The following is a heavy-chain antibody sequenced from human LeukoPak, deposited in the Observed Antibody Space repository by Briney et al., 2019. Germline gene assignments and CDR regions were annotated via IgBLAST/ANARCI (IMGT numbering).Heavy chain of an antibody. CDR2: INPSGGST. Sequence: ASVKVSCKASGYTFTSYYMHWVRQAPGQGLEWMGIINPSGGSTSYAQKFQGRVTMTRDMSTSTVYMELSSLRSEDTAVYYCARATRAARHFDYWGQGTLVTVSS. D-gene: IGHD6-6*01. CDR3: ARATRAARHFDY. V-gene: IGHV1-46*01. J-gene: IGHJ4*02. CDR1: GYTFTSYY.